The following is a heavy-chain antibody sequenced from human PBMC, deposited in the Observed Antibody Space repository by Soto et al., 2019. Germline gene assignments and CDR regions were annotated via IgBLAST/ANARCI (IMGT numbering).Heavy chain of an antibody. J-gene: IGHJ6*02. D-gene: IGHD3-22*01. CDR2: IWYDGSNK. CDR1: GFTFSSYG. V-gene: IGHV3-33*01. CDR3: ARYKDYYDSTSKSYSYYSYGMDV. Sequence: PGGSLRLSCAASGFTFSSYGMHWVRQAPGKGLEWVAVIWYDGSNKYYADSVKGRFTISRDNSKNTLYLQMNSLRAEDTAVYYCARYKDYYDSTSKSYSYYSYGMDVWGQGTTVTVSS.